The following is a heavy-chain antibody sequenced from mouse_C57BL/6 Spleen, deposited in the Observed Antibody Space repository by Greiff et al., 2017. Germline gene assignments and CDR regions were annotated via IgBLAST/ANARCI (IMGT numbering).Heavy chain of an antibody. CDR1: GYTFTDYE. Sequence: LQQSGAELVRPGASVTLSCKASGYTFTDYEMHWVKQTPVHGLEWIGAIDPETGGTAYNQKFKGKAILTADKSSSTAYMELRSLTSEDSAVYYCTRRDYGSSYVAWFAYWGQGTLVTVSA. J-gene: IGHJ3*01. V-gene: IGHV1-15*01. D-gene: IGHD1-1*01. CDR2: IDPETGGT. CDR3: TRRDYGSSYVAWFAY.